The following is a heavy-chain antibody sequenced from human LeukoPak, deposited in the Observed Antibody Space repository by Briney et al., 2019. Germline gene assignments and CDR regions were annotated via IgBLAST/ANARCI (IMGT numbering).Heavy chain of an antibody. CDR2: IDYSGGST. V-gene: IGHV3-23*01. CDR1: GFTFSSYA. Sequence: GGSLRLSCAASGFTFSSYAMSWVRQAPGKGLEWVSTIDYSGGSTYYADSVKGRFTISRDNAKNSLYLQMNSLRAEDTAVYYCARDQTAAGTDYWGQGTLVTVSS. CDR3: ARDQTAAGTDY. J-gene: IGHJ4*02. D-gene: IGHD6-13*01.